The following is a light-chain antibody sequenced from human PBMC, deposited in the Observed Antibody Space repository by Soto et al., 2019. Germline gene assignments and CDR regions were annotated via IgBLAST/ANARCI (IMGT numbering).Light chain of an antibody. CDR3: QLWDGGSGHRV. V-gene: IGLV3-21*04. CDR2: YDR. Sequence: SYVLTQPPSVSVAPGKAARITCGGNNIGSKSVHWYQQKPGQAPLLVIYYDRDRPSGIPERFSGSNSGNTATLTISGVEAGDEADYYCQLWDGGSGHRVFGGGTQLTVL. J-gene: IGLJ2*01. CDR1: NIGSKS.